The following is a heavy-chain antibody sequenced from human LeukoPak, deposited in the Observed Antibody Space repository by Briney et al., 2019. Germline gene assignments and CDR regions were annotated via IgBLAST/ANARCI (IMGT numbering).Heavy chain of an antibody. D-gene: IGHD2-15*01. CDR3: ARGRGRNPSGYYYYMDV. J-gene: IGHJ6*03. Sequence: GGSLRLSCAASGFTVSSNYMSWVRQAPGKGLEWVSSVSISGDNTYYSDSVKGRFTISRDNSKDTLDLLMSSLRADDTAVYYCARGRGRNPSGYYYYMDVWGKGTTVTVSS. CDR1: GFTVSSNY. V-gene: IGHV3-53*01. CDR2: SISGDNT.